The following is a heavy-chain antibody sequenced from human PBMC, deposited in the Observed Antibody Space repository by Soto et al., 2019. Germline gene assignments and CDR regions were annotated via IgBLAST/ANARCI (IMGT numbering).Heavy chain of an antibody. CDR2: IYYSGST. CDR3: ASTYCSGGSCYYHAFDI. CDR1: GGSISSGGYY. J-gene: IGHJ3*02. V-gene: IGHV4-31*03. Sequence: QVQLQESGPGLVKPSQTLSLTCTVSGGSISSGGYYWSWIRQHPGKGLEWIGYIYYSGSTYYNPSSKSRVTISVDTSKNQFSLKLSSVTAADTAVYYCASTYCSGGSCYYHAFDIWGQGTMVTVSS. D-gene: IGHD2-15*01.